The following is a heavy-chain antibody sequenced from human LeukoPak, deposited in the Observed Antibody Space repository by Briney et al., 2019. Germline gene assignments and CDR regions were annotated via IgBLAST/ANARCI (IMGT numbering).Heavy chain of an antibody. J-gene: IGHJ4*02. CDR2: IFYSGST. D-gene: IGHD6-13*01. CDR1: GGSISPYY. Sequence: SETLSLTCTVSGGSISPYYWSWIRQAPGKGLEWIGYIFYSGSTNYNPSLKSRVTISVDTSKNQFSLKLSSLTAADTAVYYCARRYSNSWFNYWGQGILVTVSS. CDR3: ARRYSNSWFNY. V-gene: IGHV4-59*12.